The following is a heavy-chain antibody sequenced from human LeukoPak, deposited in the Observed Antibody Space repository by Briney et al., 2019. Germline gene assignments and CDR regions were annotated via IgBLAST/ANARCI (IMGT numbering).Heavy chain of an antibody. V-gene: IGHV4-39*07. CDR2: IYYSGST. CDR1: GGSISSSSYY. D-gene: IGHD5-24*01. CDR3: ASLPRDGYLFGYYYYYYMDV. Sequence: PSETLSLTCTVSGGSISSSSYYWGWIRQPPGKGLEWIGSIYYSGSTYYNPSLKSRVTISVDKSKNQFSLKLSSVTAADTAVYYCASLPRDGYLFGYYYYYYMDVWGKGTTVTVSS. J-gene: IGHJ6*03.